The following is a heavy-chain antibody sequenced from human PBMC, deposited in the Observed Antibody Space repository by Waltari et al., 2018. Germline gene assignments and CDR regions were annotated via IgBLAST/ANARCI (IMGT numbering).Heavy chain of an antibody. Sequence: QVQLQESGPGLVKPSETLSLTCTVSGGYISSYYWSWIRQPPGKGLEWIGYLYYSGSTNYNPALKSRVTISVDTSKNQFCRNLSSVTAADTAVYYCARVLRFLEWSTRRDYYYYYMDVWGKGTTVTISS. J-gene: IGHJ6*03. CDR1: GGYISSYY. D-gene: IGHD3-3*01. V-gene: IGHV4-59*01. CDR3: ARVLRFLEWSTRRDYYYYYMDV. CDR2: LYYSGST.